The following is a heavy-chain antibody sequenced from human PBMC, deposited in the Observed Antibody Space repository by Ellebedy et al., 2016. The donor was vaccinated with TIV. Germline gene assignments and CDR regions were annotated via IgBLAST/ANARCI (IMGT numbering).Heavy chain of an antibody. Sequence: ASVKVSCKASGGTFSSYTITWVRQAPGQGLEWVGGILPIFGTANYAQKFQGRVTITADESASTAYMELSSLGSEDTAVYYCARGKDSGNYVSWFDPWGQGTLVTVSS. J-gene: IGHJ5*02. CDR1: GGTFSSYT. CDR2: ILPIFGTA. D-gene: IGHD3-16*01. CDR3: ARGKDSGNYVSWFDP. V-gene: IGHV1-69*13.